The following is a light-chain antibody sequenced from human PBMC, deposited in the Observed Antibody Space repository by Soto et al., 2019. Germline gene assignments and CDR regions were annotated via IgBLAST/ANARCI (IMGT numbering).Light chain of an antibody. J-gene: IGKJ2*01. Sequence: DIVMTQSPDSLAVSLGERATINCKSSQNILYSSNNNNYLAWYQQKPGQPPRLLIYWASTREFGVPDRFSGSGSGTDFTLTISSLQAEDVAVYYCHQFYSTPYNFGQGTKLEIK. V-gene: IGKV4-1*01. CDR3: HQFYSTPYN. CDR1: QNILYSSNNNNY. CDR2: WAS.